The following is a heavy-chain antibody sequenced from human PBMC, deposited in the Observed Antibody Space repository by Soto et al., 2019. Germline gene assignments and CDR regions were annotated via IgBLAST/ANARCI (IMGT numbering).Heavy chain of an antibody. Sequence: QVRLQESGPGLVRPSETLSLTCTASGVSISSAGYYWSWIRHHPGKGLEWIGTTFYSASTYYNPSPKSASSISVDTSKNQFSLKLSSVTAADTAVYYCASPSMLRGVTAFDQWGPGIHVTVSS. V-gene: IGHV4-31*01. D-gene: IGHD3-10*01. CDR2: TFYSAST. CDR3: ASPSMLRGVTAFDQ. J-gene: IGHJ4*02. CDR1: GVSISSAGYY.